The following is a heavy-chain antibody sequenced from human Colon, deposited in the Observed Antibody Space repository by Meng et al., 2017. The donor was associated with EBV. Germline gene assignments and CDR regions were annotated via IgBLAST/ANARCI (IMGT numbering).Heavy chain of an antibody. V-gene: IGHV4-4*02. CDR3: LRGSGGSV. J-gene: IGHJ1*01. D-gene: IGHD3-10*01. CDR1: GDSSTNHKW. CDR2: FPHRGSS. Sequence: HVQLREPGPTLAKPSESLSLTCSVSGDSSTNHKWWDRVRTPPGEGLEWIGEFPHRGSSAYTPSLKSRVSMSIDKSKNQFSLKLTSVTAADTAVYHCLRGSGGSVWGQGTLVTVSS.